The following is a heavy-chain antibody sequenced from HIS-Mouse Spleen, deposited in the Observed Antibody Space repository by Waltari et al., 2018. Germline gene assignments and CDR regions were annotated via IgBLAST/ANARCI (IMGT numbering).Heavy chain of an antibody. CDR3: ARGAVAGDAFDI. Sequence: QVQLVESGGGVVQPGRSLRLSCAASGFTCRTYAMHWVRQAPGKGLEWVAVISYDGSNKYYADSVKGRFTISRDNSKNTLYLQMNSLRAEDTAVYYCARGAVAGDAFDIWGQGTMVTVSS. J-gene: IGHJ3*02. CDR2: ISYDGSNK. D-gene: IGHD6-19*01. V-gene: IGHV3-30*04. CDR1: GFTCRTYA.